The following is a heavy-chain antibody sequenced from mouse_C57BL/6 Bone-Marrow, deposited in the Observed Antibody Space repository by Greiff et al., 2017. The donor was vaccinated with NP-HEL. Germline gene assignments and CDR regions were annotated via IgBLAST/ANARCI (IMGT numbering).Heavy chain of an antibody. Sequence: QVQLQQSGPGLVQPSQSLSITCTVSGFSLTSSGVHWVRQSPGKGLEWLGVIWSGGSTDSNSAFISRLSISKDTSKSPVFIDMNHLQADETAIYYCASTGVAKDYDMDVWGQGTSVTVSS. CDR3: ASTGVAKDYDMDV. V-gene: IGHV2-2*01. D-gene: IGHD1-1*01. J-gene: IGHJ4*01. CDR2: IWSGGST. CDR1: GFSLTSSG.